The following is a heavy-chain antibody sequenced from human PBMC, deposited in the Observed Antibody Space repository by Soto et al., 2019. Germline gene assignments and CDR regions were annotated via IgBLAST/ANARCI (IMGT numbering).Heavy chain of an antibody. D-gene: IGHD2-15*01. J-gene: IGHJ4*02. CDR3: VRSFFCSGGSCYSISSH. V-gene: IGHV3-66*01. CDR1: GFTVSSND. CDR2: IYTGGGT. Sequence: EVQLVESGGGLVQPGGSLRLSCAPSGFTVSSNDMSWVRQAPGKGLEWVSVIYTGGGTYYADSVKGRFTISRDNSKNTLYLQMNSLRDEDTAVYYCVRSFFCSGGSCYSISSHWGQGTRVTVSS.